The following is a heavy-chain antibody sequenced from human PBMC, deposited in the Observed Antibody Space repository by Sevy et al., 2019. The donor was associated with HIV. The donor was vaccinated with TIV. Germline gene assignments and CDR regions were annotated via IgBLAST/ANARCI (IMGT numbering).Heavy chain of an antibody. J-gene: IGHJ4*02. D-gene: IGHD6-19*01. CDR2: IYYSGST. CDR1: GGSISSSSYY. V-gene: IGHV4-39*01. Sequence: SETLSLTCTVSGGSISSSSYYWGWIRQPPGKGLEWIGSIYYSGSTYYNPSLKSRVTISVDTSKNQFSLKLSSVTAADTAVHYCARHLAIIAVAGYFDYWGQGTLVTVSS. CDR3: ARHLAIIAVAGYFDY.